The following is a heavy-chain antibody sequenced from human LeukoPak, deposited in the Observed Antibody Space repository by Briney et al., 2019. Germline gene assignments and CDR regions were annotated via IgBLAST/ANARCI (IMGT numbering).Heavy chain of an antibody. J-gene: IGHJ4*02. CDR2: ISISGGTI. CDR1: GFTVSGNY. Sequence: GGSLRLSCAASGFTVSGNYMSWIRQAPGKGLEWISYISISGGTIYYAESVKGRFTISRDNAKSSLYLQMNSLRGEDTAVYYCARVGQFDSWGQGTLVTVSS. V-gene: IGHV3-11*04. CDR3: ARVGQFDS.